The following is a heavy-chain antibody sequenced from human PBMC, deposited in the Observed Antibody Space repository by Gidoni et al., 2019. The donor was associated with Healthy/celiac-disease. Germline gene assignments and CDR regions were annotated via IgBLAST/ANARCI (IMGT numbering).Heavy chain of an antibody. D-gene: IGHD6-19*01. V-gene: IGHV4-34*01. CDR2: INHSGST. CDR1: GGSFSGYY. Sequence: QVQLQQWVAGLFKPSETLSLTCAVYGGSFSGYYWSWIRQPPGKGLEWIGEINHSGSTNYNPALKSRVTISVDTSKTQFALKLSSVTAADTAVYYCARGSPGIAVAGTRLFDYWGQGTLVTVSS. J-gene: IGHJ4*02. CDR3: ARGSPGIAVAGTRLFDY.